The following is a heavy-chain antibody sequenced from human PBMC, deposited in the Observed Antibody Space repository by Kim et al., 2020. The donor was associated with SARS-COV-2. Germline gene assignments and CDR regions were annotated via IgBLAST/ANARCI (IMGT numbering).Heavy chain of an antibody. Sequence: SVKVSCKASGGTFSSYAISWVRQAPGQGLEWMGGIIPIFGTANYAQKFQGRVRITADESTSTAYMELSSLRSEDTAVYYCAGGIVADGAEYFQHWGQGTLVIVSS. CDR1: GGTFSSYA. CDR3: AGGIVADGAEYFQH. J-gene: IGHJ1*01. V-gene: IGHV1-69*13. CDR2: IIPIFGTA. D-gene: IGHD5-12*01.